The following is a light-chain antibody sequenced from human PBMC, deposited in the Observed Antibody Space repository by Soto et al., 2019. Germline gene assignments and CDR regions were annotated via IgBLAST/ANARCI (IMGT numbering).Light chain of an antibody. CDR1: SSDVGAYNS. V-gene: IGLV2-14*03. CDR2: DVS. CDR3: SSYTSSRTYV. J-gene: IGLJ1*01. Sequence: QSALTQPASVSGSPGQSIAISCTGTSSDVGAYNSVSWYQQHPGRAPKLMIHDVSDRPSGVSNRFSGSKSGNTASLTISGLQAEDEADYYCSSYTSSRTYVFGTGTKVTVL.